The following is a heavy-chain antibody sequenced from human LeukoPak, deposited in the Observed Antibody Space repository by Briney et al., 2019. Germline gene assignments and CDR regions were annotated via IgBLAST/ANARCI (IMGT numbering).Heavy chain of an antibody. CDR3: ASITRFRRLLEGY. V-gene: IGHV4-34*01. CDR2: INHSGST. Sequence: NPSETLSLTCAVYGGSFSGYYWSWIRQPPGKGLEWIGEINHSGSTNYNPSLKSRVTISVDTSKNQFSLKLSSVTAADTAVYYCASITRFRRLLEGYWGQGTLVTVSS. CDR1: GGSFSGYY. D-gene: IGHD4-17*01. J-gene: IGHJ4*02.